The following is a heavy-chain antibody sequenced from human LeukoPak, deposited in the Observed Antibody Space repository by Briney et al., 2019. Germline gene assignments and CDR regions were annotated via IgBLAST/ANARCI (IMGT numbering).Heavy chain of an antibody. CDR1: GGSFSGYY. V-gene: IGHV4-34*01. J-gene: IGHJ4*02. D-gene: IGHD4-11*01. CDR3: ASLHDYSNESSVLGAFDY. CDR2: INHSGST. Sequence: SETLSLTCAVYGGSFSGYYWSWIRQPPGKGLEWIGEINHSGSTNYNPSLKSRVTISVDTSKNQFSLKLSSVTAADTAVYYCASLHDYSNESSVLGAFDYWGQGTLVTVSS.